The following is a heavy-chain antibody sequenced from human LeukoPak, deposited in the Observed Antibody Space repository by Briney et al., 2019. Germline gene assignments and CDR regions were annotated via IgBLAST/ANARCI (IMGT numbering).Heavy chain of an antibody. CDR3: ARDWDHYGSGFFDY. Sequence: ASVKVSCKASGYTFTSYDINWVRQATGQGLEWMGWMNPNSGNTGYAQKFQGRVTMTRDMSTSTVYMELSSLRSEDTAVYYCARDWDHYGSGFFDYWGQGTLVTVSS. CDR2: MNPNSGNT. D-gene: IGHD3-10*01. CDR1: GYTFTSYD. V-gene: IGHV1-8*01. J-gene: IGHJ4*02.